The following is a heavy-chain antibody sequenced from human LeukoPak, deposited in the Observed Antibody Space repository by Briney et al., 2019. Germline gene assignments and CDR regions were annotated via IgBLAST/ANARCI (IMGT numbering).Heavy chain of an antibody. J-gene: IGHJ4*02. Sequence: PSETLSLTCTVSGGSISSSSYYWGWIRQPPGKGLEWIGTLYYSVSTYYNPSLKSRVAISVDTSKNQFSLKLSSVTAADTAVYYCARWQINLYFDYWGQGTLVTVSS. CDR3: ARWQINLYFDY. CDR2: LYYSVST. D-gene: IGHD1-14*01. V-gene: IGHV4-39*01. CDR1: GGSISSSSYY.